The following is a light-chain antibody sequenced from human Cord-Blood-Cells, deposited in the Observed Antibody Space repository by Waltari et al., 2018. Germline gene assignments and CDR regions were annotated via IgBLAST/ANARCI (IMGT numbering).Light chain of an antibody. CDR2: EVS. Sequence: QSALTQPASVSGSPGQSITISCTGTSSDVGGYNYVSWYQQHPGKAPKLMIYEVSNRPSGVPDRFSGSKSGNTASLTISGLQAEDEADYYCSSDTSSSTYVFGTGTKVTVL. CDR3: SSDTSSSTYV. V-gene: IGLV2-14*01. J-gene: IGLJ1*01. CDR1: SSDVGGYNY.